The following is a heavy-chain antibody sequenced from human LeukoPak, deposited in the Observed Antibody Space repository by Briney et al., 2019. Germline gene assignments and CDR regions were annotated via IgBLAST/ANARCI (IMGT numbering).Heavy chain of an antibody. CDR1: GYTFTGYY. CDR3: ARGGATGKFDY. Sequence: ASVKVSCKASGYTFTGYYMHWVRQAPGQGLEWMGWINPNSGGTSYAQKFQGRVTMTRDTSLSTAYMELSGLRSDDTAVYYCARGGATGKFDYWGQGTLVTVSS. D-gene: IGHD1-26*01. CDR2: INPNSGGT. V-gene: IGHV1-2*02. J-gene: IGHJ4*02.